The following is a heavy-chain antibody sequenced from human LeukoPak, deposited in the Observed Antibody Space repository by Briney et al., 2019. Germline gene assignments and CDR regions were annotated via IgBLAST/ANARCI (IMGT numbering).Heavy chain of an antibody. CDR1: GYTFTGYY. CDR3: ARGSQDYYDSSGYYYFDY. CDR2: INPNSGGT. V-gene: IGHV1-2*02. D-gene: IGHD3-22*01. J-gene: IGHJ4*02. Sequence: ASVKVSCKASGYTFTGYYMHWVRQAPGQGLEWMGWINPNSGGTNYAQKFQGRVTMTRDTSISTAYMELSRLRSDDTAVYYCARGSQDYYDSSGYYYFDYWGQGTLVTVSS.